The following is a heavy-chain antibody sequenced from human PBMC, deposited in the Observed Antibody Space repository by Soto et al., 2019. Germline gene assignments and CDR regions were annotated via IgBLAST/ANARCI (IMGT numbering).Heavy chain of an antibody. D-gene: IGHD3-10*01. Sequence: GGSLRLSCAASGFTFDDYAMHWVRQAPGKGLEWVSGISWNSGSIGYADSVKGRFTISRDNAKNSLYLQMNSLRAEDTALYYCAKGRLHYGSRSYYLDYWGQGTLVTVSS. CDR3: AKGRLHYGSRSYYLDY. J-gene: IGHJ4*02. V-gene: IGHV3-9*01. CDR1: GFTFDDYA. CDR2: ISWNSGSI.